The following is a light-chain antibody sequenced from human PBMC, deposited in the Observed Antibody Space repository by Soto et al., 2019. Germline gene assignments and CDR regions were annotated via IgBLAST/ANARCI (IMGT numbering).Light chain of an antibody. CDR2: AAS. CDR3: QKCDSAPLT. Sequence: DLQMTQSPSSLSASVGDRVTITCRASQDISNYLAWYQQKPGKVPKVLIYAASTLQSGVPSRFSGSGSGTDFTLTISSLQPEDVATYYCQKCDSAPLTFGGGTKVEIK. J-gene: IGKJ4*01. V-gene: IGKV1-27*01. CDR1: QDISNY.